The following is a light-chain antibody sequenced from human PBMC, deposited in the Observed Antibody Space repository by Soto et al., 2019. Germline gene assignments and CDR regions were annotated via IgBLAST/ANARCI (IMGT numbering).Light chain of an antibody. CDR3: CSYAGSSTFDVV. J-gene: IGLJ2*01. CDR2: EGS. V-gene: IGLV2-23*03. Sequence: QSALTQPASVSGSPGQSITISCTGTSSDVGSYNLVSWYQLHPGKAPKLMIYEGSKRPSGVSNRFSGSKSGNMASLTISGLQAEDEADYYCCSYAGSSTFDVVFGGGTKLTVL. CDR1: SSDVGSYNL.